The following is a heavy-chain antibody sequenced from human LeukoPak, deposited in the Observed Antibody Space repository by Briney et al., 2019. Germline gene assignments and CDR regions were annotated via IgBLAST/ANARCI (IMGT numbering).Heavy chain of an antibody. D-gene: IGHD3-10*01. CDR2: INPNSGGT. Sequence: ASVKVSCKASGYTFTSYYMHWVRQAPGQGLEWMGWINPNSGGTNYAEKFQGRVTMTRDTSISTVHMELSRLRSDDTAVYYCARSPYYSGSGTYSALYYFDYWSQGTLVTVSS. CDR3: ARSPYYSGSGTYSALYYFDY. J-gene: IGHJ4*02. CDR1: GYTFTSYY. V-gene: IGHV1-2*02.